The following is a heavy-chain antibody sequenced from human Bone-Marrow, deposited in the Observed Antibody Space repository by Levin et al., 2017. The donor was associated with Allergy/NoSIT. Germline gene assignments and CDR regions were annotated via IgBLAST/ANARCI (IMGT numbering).Heavy chain of an antibody. CDR3: AKDYSISSGFDY. CDR2: ISNDGSNK. CDR1: GFTLNNYG. J-gene: IGHJ4*02. Sequence: SCAASGFTLNNYGMHWVRQAPGKGLEWVAHISNDGSNKNYADSVKGRFTISRDTSKNTLYLEMNSLRVEDTAVYYCAKDYSISSGFDYWGQGTLVTVSS. V-gene: IGHV3-30*18. D-gene: IGHD6-6*01.